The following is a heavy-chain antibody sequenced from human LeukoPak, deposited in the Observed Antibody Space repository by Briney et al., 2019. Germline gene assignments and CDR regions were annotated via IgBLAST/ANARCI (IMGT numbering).Heavy chain of an antibody. J-gene: IGHJ4*02. V-gene: IGHV1-18*01. CDR3: ARSDVGYCSITSFVHFDN. CDR2: IIAYNGNT. Sequence: ASVTVSCKGSGYTFSIYGISWVRQAPGQGLEWMGWIIAYNGNTNYAQKLQGRVTMTTDTSTSTAYMELRGLRSDDTAVYYCARSDVGYCSITSFVHFDNRGQGAPGTVSS. CDR1: GYTFSIYG. D-gene: IGHD2-2*01.